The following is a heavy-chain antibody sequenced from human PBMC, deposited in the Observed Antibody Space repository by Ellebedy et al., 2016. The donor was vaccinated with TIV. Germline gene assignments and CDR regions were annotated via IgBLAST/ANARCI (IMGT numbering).Heavy chain of an antibody. CDR3: ARHRAVAGTTAFDI. J-gene: IGHJ3*02. Sequence: GGSLRLXXKGSGYSFTSYWIGWVRQMPGKGLEWMGIIYPGDSDTRYSPSFQGQVTISADKSISTAYLQWSSLKASDTAMYYCARHRAVAGTTAFDIWGQGTMVTVSS. D-gene: IGHD6-19*01. CDR2: IYPGDSDT. V-gene: IGHV5-51*01. CDR1: GYSFTSYW.